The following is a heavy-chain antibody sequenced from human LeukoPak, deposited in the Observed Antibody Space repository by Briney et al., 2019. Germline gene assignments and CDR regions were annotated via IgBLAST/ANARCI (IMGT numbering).Heavy chain of an antibody. Sequence: GGSLRLSCAASGFTFSSYAMSWVRQAPGKGLEWVSAISGSGGSTYYADSVKGRFTISRDNSKNTLYLQMNSLRAEDTAVYYCAKSPTYLYYYYGMDVWGQGTTVTVSS. V-gene: IGHV3-23*01. CDR3: AKSPTYLYYYYGMDV. D-gene: IGHD3-16*01. CDR1: GFTFSSYA. CDR2: ISGSGGST. J-gene: IGHJ6*02.